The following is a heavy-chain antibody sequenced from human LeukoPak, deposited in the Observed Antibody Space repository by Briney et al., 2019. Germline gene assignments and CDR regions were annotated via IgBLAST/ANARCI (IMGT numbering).Heavy chain of an antibody. Sequence: ASVKVSCKASGYTFTSYDINWVRQATGQGLEWMGWMNPNSGNTGYAQNFQGRDTMTRNTSISTAYMELCSLRSEDTAVYYCARFVAAADYWGQGTLVTVSS. CDR2: MNPNSGNT. CDR1: GYTFTSYD. CDR3: ARFVAAADY. J-gene: IGHJ4*02. D-gene: IGHD6-13*01. V-gene: IGHV1-8*01.